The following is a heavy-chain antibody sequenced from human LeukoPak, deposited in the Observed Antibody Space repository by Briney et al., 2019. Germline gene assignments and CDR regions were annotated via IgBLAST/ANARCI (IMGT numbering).Heavy chain of an antibody. D-gene: IGHD6-13*01. V-gene: IGHV3-30*18. CDR1: GFTFSSYG. Sequence: GGSLRLSCAASGFTFSSYGMHWVRQAPGKGLEWVAVISYDGSNKYYADSVKGRFTISRDNSKNTPYLQMNSLRAEDTAVYYCAKGGYSSSWYFHYYYYYMDVWGKGTTVTVSS. J-gene: IGHJ6*03. CDR3: AKGGYSSSWYFHYYYYYMDV. CDR2: ISYDGSNK.